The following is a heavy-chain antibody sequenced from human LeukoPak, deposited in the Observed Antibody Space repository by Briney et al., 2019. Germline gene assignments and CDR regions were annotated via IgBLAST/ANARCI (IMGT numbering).Heavy chain of an antibody. D-gene: IGHD3-3*01. CDR2: INHSGSS. V-gene: IGHV4-34*01. CDR3: ARGRRRITIFGVVISHYYMDV. CDR1: GGSFSGYY. J-gene: IGHJ6*03. Sequence: PSETLSLTCAVYGGSFSGYYWSWIRQPPGKGLEWIGEINHSGSSNYNPSLKSRVTISVDTSKHQSSLKLSSVTAADTAVYYCARGRRRITIFGVVISHYYMDVWGKGTTVTVSS.